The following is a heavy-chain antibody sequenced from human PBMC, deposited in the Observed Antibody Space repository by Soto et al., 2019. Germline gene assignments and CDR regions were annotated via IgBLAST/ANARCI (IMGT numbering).Heavy chain of an antibody. CDR3: ARDREGWWLDY. J-gene: IGHJ4*02. CDR2: IYYSGST. D-gene: IGHD2-15*01. Sequence: QVQLQESGPGLVKPSETLSLTCTVSSGSISSYYWSWIRQPPGKGLEWIGYIYYSGSTNYNPSLKSRVTISVDTSKNQFSLKLSSVTAADTAVYYCARDREGWWLDYWGQGTLVTVSS. V-gene: IGHV4-59*01. CDR1: SGSISSYY.